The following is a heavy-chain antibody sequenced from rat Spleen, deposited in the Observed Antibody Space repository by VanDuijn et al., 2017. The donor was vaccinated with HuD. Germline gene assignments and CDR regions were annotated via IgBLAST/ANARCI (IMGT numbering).Heavy chain of an antibody. V-gene: IGHV5S10*01. CDR3: ARHYYSSYVMDA. Sequence: EVQLVESGGGLVQPGRSLKLSCAASGFTFSDSNMAWVRQAPGKGLEWVSSIDTDGSSTYYPDSVKGRFTISRDNAKSTLYLQMDSLRSEDTATYYCARHYYSSYVMDAWGQGASVTVSS. CDR1: GFTFSDSN. D-gene: IGHD1-2*01. CDR2: IDTDGSST. J-gene: IGHJ4*01.